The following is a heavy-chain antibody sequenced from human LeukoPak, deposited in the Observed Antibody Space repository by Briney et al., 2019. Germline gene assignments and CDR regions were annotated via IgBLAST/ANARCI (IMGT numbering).Heavy chain of an antibody. CDR1: GGSISSGGHS. D-gene: IGHD1-1*01. CDR2: IYHSGST. CDR3: ARSATGTTQTNWFDP. J-gene: IGHJ5*02. Sequence: PSETLSLTCAVSGGSISSGGHSWSWIRQPPGKGLEWIGYIYHSGSTYYNPSLKSRVTISVDRSKNQFSLKLSSVTAADTAVYYCARSATGTTQTNWFDPWGQGTLVTVSS. V-gene: IGHV4-30-2*01.